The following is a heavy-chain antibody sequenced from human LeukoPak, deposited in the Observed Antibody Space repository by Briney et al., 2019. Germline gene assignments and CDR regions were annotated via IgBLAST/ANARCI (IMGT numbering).Heavy chain of an antibody. Sequence: GASVKVSCKASGYTFTGYYMHWVRQAPGQGLEWMGWINPNSGGTNYAQKFQGRVTMTRDTSISTAYMELSRLRSDDTAVYYCARAQCSSTSCYTGWFDPWGQGTLVTVSS. CDR1: GYTFTGYY. D-gene: IGHD2-2*02. CDR3: ARAQCSSTSCYTGWFDP. CDR2: INPNSGGT. V-gene: IGHV1-2*02. J-gene: IGHJ5*02.